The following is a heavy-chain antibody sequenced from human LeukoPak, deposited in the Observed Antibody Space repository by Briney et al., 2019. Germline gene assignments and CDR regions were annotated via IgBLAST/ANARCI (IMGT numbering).Heavy chain of an antibody. CDR1: GGSFSGYY. CDR3: ARGPHCSSTSCYGYYYYGMDV. D-gene: IGHD2-2*01. J-gene: IGHJ6*02. V-gene: IGHV4-34*01. CDR2: VNHSGST. Sequence: SETLSLTCAVYGGSFSGYYWSWIRQPPGKGLEWIGEVNHSGSTNYNPSLKSRVTISVDTSKNQFSLKLSSVTAADTAVHYCARGPHCSSTSCYGYYYYGMDVWGQGTTVTVSS.